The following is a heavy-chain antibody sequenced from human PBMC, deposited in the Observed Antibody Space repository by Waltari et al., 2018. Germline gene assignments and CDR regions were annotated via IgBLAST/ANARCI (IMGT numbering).Heavy chain of an antibody. CDR2: IYYSGST. CDR3: AGGGSRYSGSYPFGY. Sequence: QVQLQESGPGLVKPSETLSLTCTVSGGSISSHYWSWIRQPPGKGLEWIGYIYYSGSTNYNPSLKSRVTISVDTSKNQFSLKRSSVTAADTAVYYCAGGGSRYSGSYPFGYWGQGTLVTVSS. J-gene: IGHJ4*02. D-gene: IGHD1-26*01. V-gene: IGHV4-59*11. CDR1: GGSISSHY.